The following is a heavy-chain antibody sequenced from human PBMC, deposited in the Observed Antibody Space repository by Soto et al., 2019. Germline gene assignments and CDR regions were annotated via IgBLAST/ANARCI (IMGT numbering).Heavy chain of an antibody. Sequence: ASVKVSCKASGGTFSSYAISWVRQAPGRGLEWMGGIIPIFGTANYAQKFQGRVTITADKSTSTAYMELSSLRSEDTAVYYCARAPGFGELLAYYYYGMDVWGQGTTVTVSS. CDR2: IIPIFGTA. D-gene: IGHD3-10*01. V-gene: IGHV1-69*06. J-gene: IGHJ6*02. CDR3: ARAPGFGELLAYYYYGMDV. CDR1: GGTFSSYA.